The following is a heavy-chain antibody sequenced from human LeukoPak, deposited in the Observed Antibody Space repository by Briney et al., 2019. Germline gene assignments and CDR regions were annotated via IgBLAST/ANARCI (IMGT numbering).Heavy chain of an antibody. V-gene: IGHV1-8*01. CDR2: MNPNSGNT. Sequence: ASVKVSCKAPGYTFTSYDINWVRQATGQGLEWMGWMNPNSGNTGYAQKFQGSVTMTRNTPISTAYMELSSLTSEDTAVYYCARGSALSDYSSPGVDYWGQGTLVTVSS. CDR3: ARGSALSDYSSPGVDY. D-gene: IGHD4-11*01. J-gene: IGHJ4*02. CDR1: GYTFTSYD.